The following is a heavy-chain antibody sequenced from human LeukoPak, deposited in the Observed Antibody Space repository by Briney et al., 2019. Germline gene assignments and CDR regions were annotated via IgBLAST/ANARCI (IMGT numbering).Heavy chain of an antibody. D-gene: IGHD1-1*01. CDR2: IYSGGST. Sequence: PGGSLRLSCAASGFTVSSNYMSWVSQAPGKGLEWVSVIYSGGSTYYADSVKGRFTISRDNSKHQLYLQTKNLRAERTAGYYLGEYTTYYCGRDVWGQGTTVTVSS. CDR1: GFTVSSNY. J-gene: IGHJ6*02. CDR3: GEYTTYYCGRDV. V-gene: IGHV3-66*01.